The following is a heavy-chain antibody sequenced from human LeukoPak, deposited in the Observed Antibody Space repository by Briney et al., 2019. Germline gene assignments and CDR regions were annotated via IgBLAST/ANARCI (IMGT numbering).Heavy chain of an antibody. CDR1: GYTFTGYY. D-gene: IGHD1-14*01. CDR3: ARKPEGMDV. V-gene: IGHV1-2*06. CDR2: INSSSGGT. Sequence: ASVKVSCKASGYTFTGYYIHWVRQAPGQGLEWMGRINSSSGGTNYAQKFQGTVTMTRDASISTANMELSRLRSDDTAVYYCARKPEGMDVWGQGTTVTVSS. J-gene: IGHJ6*02.